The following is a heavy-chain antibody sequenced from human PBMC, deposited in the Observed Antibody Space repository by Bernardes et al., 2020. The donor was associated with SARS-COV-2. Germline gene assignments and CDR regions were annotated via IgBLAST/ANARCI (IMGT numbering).Heavy chain of an antibody. D-gene: IGHD1-26*01. Sequence: SLRFSCVASGFTFSDHWMHWVRQAPGTGLVWVSRISHDGSITNYADSVKGRFSISRDIAKNTLYLQMTSLTAEDTAVYYCARGGSYFAFPHDYWGQGTLVTVSS. V-gene: IGHV3-74*01. CDR2: ISHDGSIT. J-gene: IGHJ4*02. CDR3: ARGGSYFAFPHDY. CDR1: GFTFSDHW.